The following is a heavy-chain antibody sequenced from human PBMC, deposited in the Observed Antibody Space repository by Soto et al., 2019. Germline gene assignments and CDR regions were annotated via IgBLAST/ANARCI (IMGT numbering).Heavy chain of an antibody. CDR2: ISGSGGST. D-gene: IGHD3-10*01. CDR1: GFTFSSYA. J-gene: IGHJ4*02. CDR3: AKDPSVLLWFRGDHIDY. V-gene: IGHV3-23*01. Sequence: GGSLRLSCAASGFTFSSYAMSWVRQAPGKGLEWVSAISGSGGSTYYADSVKGRFTISRDNSKNTLYLQMNSLRAEDTAVYYCAKDPSVLLWFRGDHIDYWGQGTLVTVSS.